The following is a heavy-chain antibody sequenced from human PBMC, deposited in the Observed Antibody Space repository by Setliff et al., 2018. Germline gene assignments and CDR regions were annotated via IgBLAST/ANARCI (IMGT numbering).Heavy chain of an antibody. CDR3: ARGRMRGSCSGPSCTYDPFDI. V-gene: IGHV4-59*02. D-gene: IGHD2-2*01. CDR2: IYHNGNT. J-gene: IGHJ3*02. Sequence: PSETLSLTCTVSGGSVSPYFWSWIRQPPGKGLQWIGYIYHNGNTNFNPSLKSRVNMSIDTSKNQFSLKLTSVTAADTAVYYCARGRMRGSCSGPSCTYDPFDIWGQGTPVTVSS. CDR1: GGSVSPYF.